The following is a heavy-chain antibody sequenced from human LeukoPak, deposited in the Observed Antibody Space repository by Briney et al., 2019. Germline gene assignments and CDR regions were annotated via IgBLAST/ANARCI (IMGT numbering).Heavy chain of an antibody. Sequence: SETLSLTCTVTGVSVYSYYYTWIRQPPGKGLEWIGYISDSGSTTYNPSLKSRVTISVDSSKNQFSLKLTSVTTADTAVYYCARLTYSNNWYFRRGLDNWFDPWGQGTLVTVSS. V-gene: IGHV4-59*02. CDR3: ARLTYSNNWYFRRGLDNWFDP. CDR2: ISDSGST. CDR1: GVSVYSYY. D-gene: IGHD6-13*01. J-gene: IGHJ5*02.